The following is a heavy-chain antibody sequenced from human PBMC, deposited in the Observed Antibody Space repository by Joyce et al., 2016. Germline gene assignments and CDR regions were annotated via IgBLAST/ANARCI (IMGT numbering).Heavy chain of an antibody. CDR1: EYTFTTYF. J-gene: IGHJ6*01. Sequence: QVHLVQSGAEVKQLGASVNISCMASEYTFTTYFVHWVRQAPGQGLEWTGIINPSEGTTTYAQDFQGRVAVTRGTTTATVYMGLSSLGSDDTAVYYCARHIAPGFSAGGPIGMDVWGLGTTVTVSS. CDR3: ARHIAPGFSAGGPIGMDV. CDR2: INPSEGTT. V-gene: IGHV1-46*01. D-gene: IGHD3-16*01.